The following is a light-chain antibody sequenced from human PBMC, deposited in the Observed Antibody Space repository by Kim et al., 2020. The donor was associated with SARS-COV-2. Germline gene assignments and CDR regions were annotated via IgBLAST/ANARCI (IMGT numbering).Light chain of an antibody. Sequence: DIVMTQSPDSLAVSLGERATINCKSSQSVLYSSNNKNYFAWYQQKPGQPPKLLIYWASTRESGVPDRFSGSGSGTDFTLTISSLQAEDVAVYYCQQYYSIPCTFGPGTKVDIK. CDR1: QSVLYSSNNKNY. J-gene: IGKJ3*01. V-gene: IGKV4-1*01. CDR2: WAS. CDR3: QQYYSIPCT.